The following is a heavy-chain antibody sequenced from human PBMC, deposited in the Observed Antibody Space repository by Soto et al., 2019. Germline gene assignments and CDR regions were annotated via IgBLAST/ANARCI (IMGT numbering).Heavy chain of an antibody. V-gene: IGHV1-69*06. Sequence: QVQLVQSGAEVKKPGSSVKVSRKASGGTFSSYAISWVRQAPGQGLEWMGGIIPIFGTANYAQKFQGRVTITADKSTSTAYMELSSLRSEDTAVYYCASLRTPHYYDSSGYLDYWGQGTLVTVSS. CDR3: ASLRTPHYYDSSGYLDY. CDR2: IIPIFGTA. CDR1: GGTFSSYA. D-gene: IGHD3-22*01. J-gene: IGHJ4*02.